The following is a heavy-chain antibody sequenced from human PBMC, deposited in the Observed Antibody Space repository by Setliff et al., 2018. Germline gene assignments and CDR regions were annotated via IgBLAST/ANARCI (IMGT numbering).Heavy chain of an antibody. CDR2: IYYSGST. CDR3: ATLPTSTHFDY. V-gene: IGHV4-39*07. J-gene: IGHJ4*02. D-gene: IGHD4-4*01. CDR1: GGSISSSSYY. Sequence: PSETLSLTCTVSGGSISSSSYYWGWIRQPPGKGLEWIGSIYYSGSTYYNPSLKSRVTISVDTSKNQFSLKLSSVTAADTALYYFATLPTSTHFDYWGQGTLVTVSS.